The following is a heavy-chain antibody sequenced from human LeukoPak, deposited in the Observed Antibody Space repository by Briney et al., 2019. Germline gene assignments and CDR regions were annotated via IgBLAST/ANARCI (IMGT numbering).Heavy chain of an antibody. CDR1: GGSISNYY. CDR3: ARVGYSYGPIDS. D-gene: IGHD5-18*01. Sequence: SETLSLTCTVSGGSISNYYWSWIRQPPGKGLEWIGHIHYSGSTNYNRSLNSRVTISVDTSNNQFSLTLMSVTAADTAVYYCARVGYSYGPIDSWGQGTLVTVSS. J-gene: IGHJ4*02. V-gene: IGHV4-59*01. CDR2: IHYSGST.